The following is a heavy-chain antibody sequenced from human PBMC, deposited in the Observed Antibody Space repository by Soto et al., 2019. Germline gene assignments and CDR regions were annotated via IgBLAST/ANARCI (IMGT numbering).Heavy chain of an antibody. Sequence: SETLSLTCTVSGGAISSGDYYWSWIRQHPEKGLEWIGYIFYSGSTYYDPSLKSRLTISVDTSKNQFSLKLSSVTAADTAVYYCARGGSNDWQVAFDIWGQGTMVTVSS. CDR2: IFYSGST. CDR1: GGAISSGDYY. J-gene: IGHJ3*02. CDR3: ARGGSNDWQVAFDI. V-gene: IGHV4-31*03. D-gene: IGHD3-9*01.